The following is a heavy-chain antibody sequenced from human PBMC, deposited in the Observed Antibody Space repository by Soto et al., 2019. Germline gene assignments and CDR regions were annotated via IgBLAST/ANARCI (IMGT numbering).Heavy chain of an antibody. Sequence: SWTLSLACTFSAVSIIAGGYYWSCIRQHRGKGGEWVGYIYYSGSTYYNPSLKSRVTISVDTSKNQFSLKLSSVTAADTAVYYCARDPITSCGVADYGMDVWGQGTTVTVSS. D-gene: IGHD3-3*01. V-gene: IGHV4-31*03. CDR1: AVSIIAGGYY. J-gene: IGHJ6*02. CDR2: IYYSGST. CDR3: ARDPITSCGVADYGMDV.